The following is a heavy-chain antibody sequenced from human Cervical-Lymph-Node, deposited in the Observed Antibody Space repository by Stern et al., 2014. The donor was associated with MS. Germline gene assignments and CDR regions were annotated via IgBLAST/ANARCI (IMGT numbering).Heavy chain of an antibody. CDR2: IYQDGSQT. V-gene: IGHV3-7*01. D-gene: IGHD1-1*01. Sequence: EMQLVESGGGLVQPGGSPRLSCAASGFTFSTYWMSWVRQAPGKGLEWVANIYQDGSQTNYVDSVKGRFTISRDNAKNSLFLQVNRLRAEDTAAYYCASHTTKIASGQTYYYYYGMDVWGQGTTVTVSS. CDR1: GFTFSTYW. J-gene: IGHJ6*02. CDR3: ASHTTKIASGQTYYYYYGMDV.